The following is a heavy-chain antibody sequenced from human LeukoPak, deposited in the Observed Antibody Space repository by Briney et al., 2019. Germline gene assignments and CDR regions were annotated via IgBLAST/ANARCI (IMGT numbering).Heavy chain of an antibody. V-gene: IGHV1-69*05. J-gene: IGHJ4*02. Sequence: GASVKVSCKASGGTFSSYAISWMRQAPGQGLEWMGRIIPIFGTANYAQKFQGRVTITTDESTSTAYMELSSLRSEDTAVYYCAREYYGSGSYFDYWGQGTLVTVSS. CDR1: GGTFSSYA. CDR3: AREYYGSGSYFDY. CDR2: IIPIFGTA. D-gene: IGHD3-10*01.